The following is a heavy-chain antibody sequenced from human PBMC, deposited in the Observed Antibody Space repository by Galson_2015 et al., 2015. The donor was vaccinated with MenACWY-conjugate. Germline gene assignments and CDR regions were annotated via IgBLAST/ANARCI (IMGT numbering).Heavy chain of an antibody. J-gene: IGHJ1*01. CDR1: GYSISSTYY. CDR2: FYHSGST. Sequence: SETLSLTCTVSGYSISSTYYWGWIRQSPGKGLEWIGSFYHSGSTYYNPSLKSRVTISVDTSKNQFSLKLSSVTAADTALYYCARNVGYYDSSGYYVEYFQHWGQGTLVTVSS. CDR3: ARNVGYYDSSGYYVEYFQH. D-gene: IGHD3-22*01. V-gene: IGHV4-38-2*02.